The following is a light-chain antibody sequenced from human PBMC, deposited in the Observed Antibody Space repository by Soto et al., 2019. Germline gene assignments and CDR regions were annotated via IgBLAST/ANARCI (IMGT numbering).Light chain of an antibody. V-gene: IGKV1-39*01. CDR1: QSISSY. CDR3: QQSYSTPIT. Sequence: DIQMTQSPSSLSASVVDRITISCLTSQSISSYLHWYQQKPGKAPKLLIYDASNLEAGVPSRFRGSGSGTDFTFTISRLQPEDIATYYCQQSYSTPITFGQGTRLEIK. CDR2: DAS. J-gene: IGKJ5*01.